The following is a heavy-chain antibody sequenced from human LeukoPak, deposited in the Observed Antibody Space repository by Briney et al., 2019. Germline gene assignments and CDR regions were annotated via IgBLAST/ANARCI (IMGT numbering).Heavy chain of an antibody. Sequence: PSETLSLTCTVSGGSISSYYWSWIRQPPGKGLEWIGYIYYSGSTNYNPSLKSRVTISVDTSKNQFSLKLSSVTAADTAVYCCARPGLSNDAFDIWGQGTMVTVSS. V-gene: IGHV4-59*08. J-gene: IGHJ3*02. D-gene: IGHD2-2*01. CDR2: IYYSGST. CDR3: ARPGLSNDAFDI. CDR1: GGSISSYY.